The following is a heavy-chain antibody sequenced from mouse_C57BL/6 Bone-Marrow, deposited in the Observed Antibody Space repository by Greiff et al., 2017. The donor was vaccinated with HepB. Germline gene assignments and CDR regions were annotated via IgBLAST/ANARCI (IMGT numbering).Heavy chain of an antibody. Sequence: EVKLVESGGGLVQPGGSLKLSCAASGFTFSDYYMYWVRQTPEKRLEWVAYISNGGGSTYYPDTVKGRFTISRDNAQNTLYLQMSRLKSEDTAMYYCARELFPTYFDYWGQGTTLTVSS. V-gene: IGHV5-12*01. CDR3: ARELFPTYFDY. CDR1: GFTFSDYY. CDR2: ISNGGGST. J-gene: IGHJ2*01. D-gene: IGHD1-1*01.